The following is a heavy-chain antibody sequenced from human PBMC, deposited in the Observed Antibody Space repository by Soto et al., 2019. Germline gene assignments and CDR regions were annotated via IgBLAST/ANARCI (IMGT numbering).Heavy chain of an antibody. CDR3: ARDLGSGWPLDY. V-gene: IGHV4-61*01. Sequence: PPETLSLTCTVSGGSVSSGSYFGSWIRQPPGKGLEWIGYINYSGSTNYNPSLKSRVTISVDTSKNQFSLKLSSVTAADTAVYYCARDLGSGWPLDYWGQGTLVTVS. D-gene: IGHD6-19*01. CDR2: INYSGST. CDR1: GGSVSSGSYF. J-gene: IGHJ4*02.